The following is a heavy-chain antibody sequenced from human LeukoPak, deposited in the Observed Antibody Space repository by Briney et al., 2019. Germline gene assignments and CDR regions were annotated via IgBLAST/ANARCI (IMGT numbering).Heavy chain of an antibody. D-gene: IGHD2-15*01. CDR2: ISAYNGST. CDR1: GYTFTSYG. CDR3: ARLYCSGGSCYSHYYGMDV. V-gene: IGHV1-18*01. J-gene: IGHJ6*02. Sequence: ASVKVSCKASGYTFTSYGIRWVRPAPGQGLEWMGWISAYNGSTNYAQKLQGRVTMTTDTATSTAYMELRSLRSDDTAVYYCARLYCSGGSCYSHYYGMDVWGQGTTVTVSS.